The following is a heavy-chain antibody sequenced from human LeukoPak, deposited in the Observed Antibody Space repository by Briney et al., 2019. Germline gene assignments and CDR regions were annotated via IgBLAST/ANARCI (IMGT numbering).Heavy chain of an antibody. Sequence: PGGSLRLSCAASGFTFSSYSMNWVRQAPGKGLEWVSSISSSSSYIYYADSVKGRFTISRDNSKNTLYLQMNSLRAEDTAVYYCARERWLQSGYFDYWGQGTLVTVSS. V-gene: IGHV3-21*04. CDR1: GFTFSSYS. CDR2: ISSSSSYI. J-gene: IGHJ4*02. CDR3: ARERWLQSGYFDY. D-gene: IGHD4-4*01.